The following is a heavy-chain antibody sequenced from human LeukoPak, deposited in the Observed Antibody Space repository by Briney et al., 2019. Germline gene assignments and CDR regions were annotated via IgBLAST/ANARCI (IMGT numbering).Heavy chain of an antibody. D-gene: IGHD3-10*01. CDR2: ISNDGDT. V-gene: IGHV3-53*01. J-gene: IGHJ4*02. CDR3: AKDFRRGSGSYQFDY. Sequence: GGSLRLSCAASGFTVSSNYMSWVRQGPGKGLECVSVISNDGDTYYADSVKGRFTISRDTSKNTVSLQMNSLRAEDTAVYYCAKDFRRGSGSYQFDYWGQGTLVTVSS. CDR1: GFTVSSNY.